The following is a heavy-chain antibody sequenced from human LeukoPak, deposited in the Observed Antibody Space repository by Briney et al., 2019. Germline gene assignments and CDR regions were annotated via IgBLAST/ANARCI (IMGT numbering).Heavy chain of an antibody. CDR2: INPNSGGT. J-gene: IGHJ4*02. Sequence: GASVKVSCKVSGYTLTELSMHWVRQAPGQGLEWMGWINPNSGGTNYAQKFQGRVTMTRDTSISTAYMELSRLRSDDTAVYYCARATDSSGYYSEDFDYWGQGTLVTVSS. CDR1: GYTLTELS. V-gene: IGHV1-2*02. CDR3: ARATDSSGYYSEDFDY. D-gene: IGHD3-22*01.